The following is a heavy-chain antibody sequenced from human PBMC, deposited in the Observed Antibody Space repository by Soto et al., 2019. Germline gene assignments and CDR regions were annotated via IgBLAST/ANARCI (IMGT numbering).Heavy chain of an antibody. J-gene: IGHJ4*02. CDR3: ASSGGSPNLPFDY. D-gene: IGHD6-25*01. CDR1: GGSVSNFC. Sequence: SETLSLSCTVSGGSVSNFCWSWIRQTPGKGLEWIGYISYSGSTNYNPSLKSRVTMSVDTPKNQFSLKLTSVTAADTAVYYCASSGGSPNLPFDYWGQGILVTVSS. CDR2: ISYSGST. V-gene: IGHV4-59*02.